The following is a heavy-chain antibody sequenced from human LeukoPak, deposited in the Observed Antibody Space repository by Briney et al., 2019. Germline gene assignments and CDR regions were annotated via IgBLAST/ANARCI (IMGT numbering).Heavy chain of an antibody. Sequence: GRSLRLSCAASGFTFSSYVMHWVRQAPGKGLEWVAIISYDGSNEYYADSVKGRFTISRDNSKNTLYLQMNSLRAADTAVYYCARERVDSSGYYDSGSFDYWGQGILVTVSS. V-gene: IGHV3-30*04. D-gene: IGHD3-22*01. CDR3: ARERVDSSGYYDSGSFDY. CDR2: ISYDGSNE. CDR1: GFTFSSYV. J-gene: IGHJ4*02.